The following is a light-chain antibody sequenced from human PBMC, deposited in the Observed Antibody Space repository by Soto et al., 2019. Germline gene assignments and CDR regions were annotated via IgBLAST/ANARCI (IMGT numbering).Light chain of an antibody. Sequence: QSVLTQPPSASGTPGQRVTFLCLGTDPKIGSNTVNWYQHLPGMAPKLLTHSNNHRPSGVADRFSGSKSGTSASLAISGLQSEDEADYYCATWDDILNGWVFGGGTKVTVL. V-gene: IGLV1-44*01. J-gene: IGLJ3*02. CDR3: ATWDDILNGWV. CDR2: SNN. CDR1: DPKIGSNT.